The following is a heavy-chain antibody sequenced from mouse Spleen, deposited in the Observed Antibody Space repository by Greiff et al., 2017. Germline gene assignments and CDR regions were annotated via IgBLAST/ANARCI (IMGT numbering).Heavy chain of an antibody. Sequence: DVKLQESGGDLVKPGGSLKLSCAASGFTFSSYGMSWVRQTPDKRLEWVATISSGGSYTYYPDSVKGRFTISRDNAKNTLYLQMSSLKSEDTAMYYCARRYYGSSYWYFDVWGAGTTVTVSS. CDR1: GFTFSSYG. CDR3: ARRYYGSSYWYFDV. V-gene: IGHV5-6*02. CDR2: ISSGGSYT. J-gene: IGHJ1*01. D-gene: IGHD1-1*01.